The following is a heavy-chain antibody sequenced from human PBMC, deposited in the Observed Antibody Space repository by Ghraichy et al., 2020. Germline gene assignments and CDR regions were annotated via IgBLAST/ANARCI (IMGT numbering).Heavy chain of an antibody. CDR3: VREGILEKNGMDV. CDR2: IYSGAIT. J-gene: IGHJ6*02. D-gene: IGHD3-3*01. CDR1: GFTVSSNY. Sequence: GGSLRLSCAASGFTVSSNYMNWVRQAPGKGLEWVSVIYSGAITYHADSVKGRFTISRDNSKNTVYLQMNRLRVEDTAVYYCVREGILEKNGMDVWGQGTTVTVSS. V-gene: IGHV3-53*01.